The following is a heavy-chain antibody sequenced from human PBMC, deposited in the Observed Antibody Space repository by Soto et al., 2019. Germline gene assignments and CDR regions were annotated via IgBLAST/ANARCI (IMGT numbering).Heavy chain of an antibody. J-gene: IGHJ6*02. Sequence: SVKVSCKASGGTFSSYAISWVLQAPGQELEWMGGIIPIFGTANYAQKFQGRVTITADESTSTAYMELSSLRSEDTAVYYCARGGVEDKAMVAIYYDYYGRDVWR. CDR1: GGTFSSYA. CDR2: IIPIFGTA. D-gene: IGHD5-18*01. V-gene: IGHV1-69*13. CDR3: ARGGVEDKAMVAIYYDYYGRDV.